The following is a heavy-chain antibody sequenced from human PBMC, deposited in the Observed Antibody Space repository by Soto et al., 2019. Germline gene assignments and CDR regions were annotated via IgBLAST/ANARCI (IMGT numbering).Heavy chain of an antibody. CDR1: GYTFTSYG. V-gene: IGHV1-18*04. J-gene: IGHJ3*02. CDR3: ARVYYGSGSYSVDAFDI. CDR2: ISAYNGNT. D-gene: IGHD3-10*01. Sequence: QVQLVQSGAEVKKPGASVKVSCKASGYTFTSYGISWVRQAPGQGLEWMGWISAYNGNTNYAQKLQGRVTMTTDTSTSTADMELRSLRSDDTAVYYCARVYYGSGSYSVDAFDIWGQGTMVTVSS.